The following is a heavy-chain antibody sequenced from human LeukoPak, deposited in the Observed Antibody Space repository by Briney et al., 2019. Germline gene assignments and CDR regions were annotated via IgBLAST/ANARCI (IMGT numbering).Heavy chain of an antibody. CDR2: IYHSGST. CDR3: ARVVVAAEDWFDP. V-gene: IGHV4-38-2*02. J-gene: IGHJ5*02. CDR1: GYSISSGYY. Sequence: SETLSLTCTVSGYSISSGYYWGWIRPPPGRGLEWIGSIYHSGSTSYNPSLKSRVTISVDTSKNQFSLKLYSVTAADTAVYYCARVVVAAEDWFDPWGQGTLVTVSS. D-gene: IGHD2-2*01.